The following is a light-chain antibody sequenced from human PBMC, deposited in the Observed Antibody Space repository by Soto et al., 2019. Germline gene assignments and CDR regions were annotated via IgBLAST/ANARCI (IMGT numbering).Light chain of an antibody. CDR3: CSYAGISASV. V-gene: IGLV2-23*01. CDR2: ESN. Sequence: QSALTQPASVSGSPGQSITISCTGTSSDVGSDNLVSWYQQHPGKAPKLLIYESNKRPSGVSNRFSGSKSANTASLTIAGLQTEDAAYYYCCSYAGISASVFGAGTKLTVL. J-gene: IGLJ2*01. CDR1: SSDVGSDNL.